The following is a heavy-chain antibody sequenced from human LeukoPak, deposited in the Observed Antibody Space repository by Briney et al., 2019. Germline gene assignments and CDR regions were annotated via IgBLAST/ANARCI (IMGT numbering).Heavy chain of an antibody. J-gene: IGHJ4*02. V-gene: IGHV3-30-3*01. Sequence: AGGSLRLSCAASGFIFSRHTMHWVRQSPGKGLQWVALISYDGSNEYFADSVKGRFTISRDNSRNTLSLQVNSLRLEDTDVYYCVRSSAAAKYYFDYWGQGTLVTVSS. CDR1: GFIFSRHT. CDR3: VRSSAAAKYYFDY. CDR2: ISYDGSNE. D-gene: IGHD6-13*01.